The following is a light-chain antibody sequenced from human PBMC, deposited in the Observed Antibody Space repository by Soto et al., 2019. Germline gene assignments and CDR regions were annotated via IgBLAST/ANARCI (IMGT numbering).Light chain of an antibody. Sequence: DIQMTQSPSTLSASVGDRVTITCRASQSVSRWLAWYQQKPGKAPKLLIYKPSTLESGVPSRFSGSGSGTEFTLAISSLQPDDSATYFCQQYNDNWTFGQGTKVEIK. V-gene: IGKV1-5*03. J-gene: IGKJ1*01. CDR1: QSVSRW. CDR3: QQYNDNWT. CDR2: KPS.